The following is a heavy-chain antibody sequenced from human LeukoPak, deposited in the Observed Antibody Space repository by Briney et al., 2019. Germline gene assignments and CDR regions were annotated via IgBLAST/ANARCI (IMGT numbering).Heavy chain of an antibody. D-gene: IGHD3-10*01. Sequence: PSETLSLTCTVSGGSISSYYWSWIRQPAGKGLEWIGRIYTSGSTNYNPSLKSRVTISVDTSKNQFSLKLSSVTAADTAVYYCAKSHRERHSITMVRGAKRDYYYYYMDVWGKGTTVTISS. J-gene: IGHJ6*03. V-gene: IGHV4-4*07. CDR2: IYTSGST. CDR1: GGSISSYY. CDR3: AKSHRERHSITMVRGAKRDYYYYYMDV.